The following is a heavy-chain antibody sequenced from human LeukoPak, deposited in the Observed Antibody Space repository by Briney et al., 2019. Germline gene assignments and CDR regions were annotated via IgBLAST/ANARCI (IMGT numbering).Heavy chain of an antibody. V-gene: IGHV3-23*01. Sequence: GGPLRLSCAASGFSFSSYAMSWVRQAPGKGLEWVSAISGSGGTSTYYADSVKGRFTISRDNSKNTVYLQMNSLRVEDTAAYYCARDEGWIQLYFRGQGTLVTVSS. CDR2: ISGSGGTST. CDR1: GFSFSSYA. CDR3: ARDEGWIQLYF. J-gene: IGHJ4*02. D-gene: IGHD5-18*01.